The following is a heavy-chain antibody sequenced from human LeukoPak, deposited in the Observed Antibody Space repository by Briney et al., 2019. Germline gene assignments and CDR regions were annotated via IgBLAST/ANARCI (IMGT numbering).Heavy chain of an antibody. CDR2: ISAYNGNT. V-gene: IGHV1-18*01. D-gene: IGHD6-13*01. J-gene: IGHJ1*01. CDR1: GYTFSSYG. Sequence: ASVKVSCKASGYTFSSYGISWVRQAPGQGLEWMGWISAYNGNTNYAQKLQGRVTMTTDTSTSTAYMELRSLRSDDTAVYYCARVQVAAAVIAEYFQHWGQGTLVTVSS. CDR3: ARVQVAAAVIAEYFQH.